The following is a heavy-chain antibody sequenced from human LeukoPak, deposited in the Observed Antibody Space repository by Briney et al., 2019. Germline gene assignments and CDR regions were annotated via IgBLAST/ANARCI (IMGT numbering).Heavy chain of an antibody. CDR2: MYHSGST. V-gene: IGHV4-59*01. CDR3: ARQDSSGWH. CDR1: GGSITSYY. J-gene: IGHJ4*02. D-gene: IGHD6-19*01. Sequence: SETLSLTCTVSGGSITSYYWGWIRQPPGKGLEWIGSMYHSGSTNYNPSLKSRVTISVDTSKTQLSLKLTSVTAADTAVYYCARQDSSGWHWGQGTLVTVSS.